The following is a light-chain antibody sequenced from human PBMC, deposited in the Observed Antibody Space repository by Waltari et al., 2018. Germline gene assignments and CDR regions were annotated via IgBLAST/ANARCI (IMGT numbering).Light chain of an antibody. CDR3: YSSDSTGLRV. V-gene: IGLV3-10*01. CDR1: ELPRKY. CDR2: EDT. Sequence: YELTQPPSVSVSPGQPARITCSGHELPRKYSYWFQQKSGQAPRLVMYEDTKRPSGIPERFSGSSSGTVATLTISGAQVDDEADYYCYSSDSTGLRVFGGGTTV. J-gene: IGLJ1*01.